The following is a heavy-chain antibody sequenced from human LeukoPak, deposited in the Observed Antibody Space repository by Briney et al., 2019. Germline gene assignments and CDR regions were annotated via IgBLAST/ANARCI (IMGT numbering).Heavy chain of an antibody. J-gene: IGHJ4*02. Sequence: GSLRLSCSASGFAFSSYWMLWVRQAPGKGLVWVSRVNGDGSSTTYADSVKGRFTISRDNDKNILYLQMNSLRAEDTATYYCARSQFDYWGQGILVTVSS. CDR2: VNGDGSST. CDR1: GFAFSSYW. CDR3: ARSQFDY. V-gene: IGHV3-74*01.